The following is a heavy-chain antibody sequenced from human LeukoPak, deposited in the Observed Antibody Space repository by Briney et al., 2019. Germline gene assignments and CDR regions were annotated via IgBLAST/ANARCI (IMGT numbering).Heavy chain of an antibody. J-gene: IGHJ4*02. CDR1: GGSISSYY. V-gene: IGHV4-4*07. CDR3: ARGGYDSSGYYNYFDY. D-gene: IGHD3-22*01. CDR2: IYTSGST. Sequence: SETLSLTCTVSGGSISSYYCSWIRLPAGKGLEWLGRIYTSGSTNYNPSLKSRVTISVDKSKNQFSLKLSSVTAADTAVYYCARGGYDSSGYYNYFDYWGQGTLVTVSS.